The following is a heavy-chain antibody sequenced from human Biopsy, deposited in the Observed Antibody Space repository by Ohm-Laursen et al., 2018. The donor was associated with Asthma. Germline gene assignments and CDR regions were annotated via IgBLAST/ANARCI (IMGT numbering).Heavy chain of an antibody. CDR2: ISYDGSIT. Sequence: SLRLSCSASGFALRSYAMNWVRQAPGKGLEWVAVISYDGSITHYADSVKGRFTISRDNAKNSLYLQMNSLRAEDTAVYYCARTFHFWSPYHAEHYQLWGQGTLVTVSS. D-gene: IGHD3-3*02. J-gene: IGHJ1*01. V-gene: IGHV3-30*03. CDR3: ARTFHFWSPYHAEHYQL. CDR1: GFALRSYA.